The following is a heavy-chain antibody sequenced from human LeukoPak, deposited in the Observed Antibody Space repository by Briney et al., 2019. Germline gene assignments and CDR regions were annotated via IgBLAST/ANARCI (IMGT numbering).Heavy chain of an antibody. D-gene: IGHD3-3*01. J-gene: IGHJ4*02. CDR1: GGSISNYY. CDR3: ARARFFDY. CDR2: IYYSGST. V-gene: IGHV4-59*01. Sequence: SETLSLTCSVSGGSISNYYWSWIRQPPGKGLEWIGYIYYSGSTNYNPSLKSRVTISVDTSKNQFSLRLTSVTAADTAVYYCARARFFDYWGQGTLVTVSS.